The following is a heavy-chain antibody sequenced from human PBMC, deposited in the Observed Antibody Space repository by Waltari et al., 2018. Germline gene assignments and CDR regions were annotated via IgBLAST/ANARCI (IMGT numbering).Heavy chain of an antibody. D-gene: IGHD6-19*01. CDR1: GYSISSGYY. Sequence: QVQLQESGPGLVKPSETLSLTCAVSGYSISSGYYWGWLRQPPGKGLEWIGSIYHSGSTYYNPSLKSRVTISVDTSKNQFSLKLSSVTAADTAVYYCARDLGRGIAVAGILDYWGQGTLVTVSS. CDR3: ARDLGRGIAVAGILDY. J-gene: IGHJ4*02. V-gene: IGHV4-38-2*02. CDR2: IYHSGST.